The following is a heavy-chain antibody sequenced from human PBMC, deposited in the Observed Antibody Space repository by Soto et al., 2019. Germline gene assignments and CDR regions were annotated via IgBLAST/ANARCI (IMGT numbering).Heavy chain of an antibody. V-gene: IGHV4-39*01. CDR2: IYYSGST. D-gene: IGHD2-8*01. CDR3: ARQMVSRGSLTPDIYYFDY. Sequence: SETLSLTCTVSGGSISSSSYYWGWIRQPPGKGLEWIGSIYYSGSTYYNPSLKSRVTISVDTSKNQFSLKLSSVTAADTAVYYCARQMVSRGSLTPDIYYFDYWGQGTLVTVSS. CDR1: GGSISSSSYY. J-gene: IGHJ4*02.